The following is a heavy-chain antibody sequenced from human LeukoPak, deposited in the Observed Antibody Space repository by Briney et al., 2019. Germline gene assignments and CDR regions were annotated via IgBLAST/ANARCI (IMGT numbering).Heavy chain of an antibody. J-gene: IGHJ4*02. CDR1: GFTFSSYA. Sequence: PGGSLRLSCAASGFTFSSYAMHWVRQAPGKGLEWVAVISYDGSNKYYADSVKGRFTISRDNSKNTLYLQMNSLRAEDTAVYYCAKGWGVAVVDLPLYYWGQGTLVTVSS. CDR2: ISYDGSNK. CDR3: AKGWGVAVVDLPLYY. D-gene: IGHD6-19*01. V-gene: IGHV3-30*04.